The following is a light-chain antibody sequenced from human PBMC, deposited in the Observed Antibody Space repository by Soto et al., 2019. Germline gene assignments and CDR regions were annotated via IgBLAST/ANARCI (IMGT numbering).Light chain of an antibody. CDR1: QSVSSSY. V-gene: IGKV3-20*01. CDR2: GAS. Sequence: EIVLTQSPGTLSLSPGERATLSCRASQSVSSSYLAWYQQKPGQAPRLLIYGASSMATGIPDRFSGSGSGTDFTLTISSLQPEDFAAYYCQQYGSSPFTFGHGTKVDIK. CDR3: QQYGSSPFT. J-gene: IGKJ3*01.